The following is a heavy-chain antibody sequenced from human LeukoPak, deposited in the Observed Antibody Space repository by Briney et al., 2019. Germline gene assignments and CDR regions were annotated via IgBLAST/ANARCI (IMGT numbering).Heavy chain of an antibody. D-gene: IGHD3-10*01. J-gene: IGHJ6*03. CDR3: ARDRKYGSGKQTYYMDV. CDR2: INHSGST. Sequence: PSETLSLTCTVSGGSISSSSYYWGWIRQPPGKGLEWIGEINHSGSTNYNPSLKSRVTMSVDTSKNQFSLKLSSVTAADTAVYYRARDRKYGSGKQTYYMDVWGKGTTVTISS. V-gene: IGHV4-39*07. CDR1: GGSISSSSYY.